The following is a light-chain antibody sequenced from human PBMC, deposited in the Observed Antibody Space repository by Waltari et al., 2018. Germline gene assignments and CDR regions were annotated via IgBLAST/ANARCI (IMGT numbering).Light chain of an antibody. Sequence: EIVLTQSPGTLSLSPEARANLSCRASQSVSRTLAWYQQKPGQAPRLLIYDASTRATGIPDRFSGSGFGTDFSLTISRLEPEDFAVYYCQKYGTLPATFGQGTTVEIK. CDR3: QKYGTLPAT. CDR2: DAS. V-gene: IGKV3-20*01. J-gene: IGKJ1*01. CDR1: QSVSRT.